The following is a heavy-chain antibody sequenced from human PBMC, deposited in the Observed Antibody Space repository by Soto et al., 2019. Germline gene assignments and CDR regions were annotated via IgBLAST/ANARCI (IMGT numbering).Heavy chain of an antibody. J-gene: IGHJ4*02. V-gene: IGHV4-30-4*01. CDR1: GGSISSGDYY. CDR3: ARGISYYYDSSGYYDY. D-gene: IGHD3-22*01. CDR2: IYYSGST. Sequence: SETLSLTCTVSGGSISSGDYYWSWIRQPPGKGLEWIGYIYYSGSTYYNPSLKSRVTISVDTSKNQFSLKLSSVTAADTAVYYCARGISYYYDSSGYYDYWGQGTLVTVSS.